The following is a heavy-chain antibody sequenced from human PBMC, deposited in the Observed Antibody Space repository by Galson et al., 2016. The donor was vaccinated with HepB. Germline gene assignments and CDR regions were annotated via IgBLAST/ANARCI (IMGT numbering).Heavy chain of an antibody. V-gene: IGHV3-33*01. CDR2: IWSDGSNR. D-gene: IGHD5-18*01. J-gene: IGHJ2*01. CDR3: ARDWRFGSSYGYLYIYWYLDL. CDR1: GFTFSRSG. Sequence: SLRLSCAVSGFTFSRSGMHWVRQAPGKGLEWVAVIWSDGSNRYYADSVQGRFTISRDNSKNTLYLQMNSLKPDDTATFYCARDWRFGSSYGYLYIYWYLDLWGRGTLVTVSS.